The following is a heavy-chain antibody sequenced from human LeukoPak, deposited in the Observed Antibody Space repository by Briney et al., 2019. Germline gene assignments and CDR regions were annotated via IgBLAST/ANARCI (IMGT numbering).Heavy chain of an antibody. CDR2: MNDNETST. J-gene: IGHJ4*02. CDR1: GFTLSSYW. CDR3: ATTGSGSYYDY. D-gene: IGHD1-26*01. Sequence: PGGSLRLSCAASGFTLSSYWMHWVRQVPGEWLEWVSRMNDNETSTTYAESVKGRFTITRDNAKNTLFLQMSSLRAEDTAVYYCATTGSGSYYDYWGQGTLVTVSS. V-gene: IGHV3-74*01.